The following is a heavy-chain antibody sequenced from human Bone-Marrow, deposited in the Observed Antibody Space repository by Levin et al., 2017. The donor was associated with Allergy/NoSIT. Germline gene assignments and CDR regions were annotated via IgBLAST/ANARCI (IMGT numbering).Heavy chain of an antibody. D-gene: IGHD5-18*01. J-gene: IGHJ4*02. V-gene: IGHV3-23*01. CDR1: GFTFRSNA. CDR3: VANVDTAMFDY. CDR2: ISESGDHT. Sequence: GGSLRLSCAASGFTFRSNAMNWVRQAPGKGLEWVSAISESGDHTFYADSVKGRFTISRDNSKNTLYLQMNSLRVEDTAIYYCVANVDTAMFDYWGQGTLSPSPQ.